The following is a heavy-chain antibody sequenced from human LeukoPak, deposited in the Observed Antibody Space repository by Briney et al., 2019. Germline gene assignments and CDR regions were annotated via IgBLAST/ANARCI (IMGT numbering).Heavy chain of an antibody. CDR2: INYSGNT. Sequence: SETLSLTCTVSGGSISDYYWSWIRQPPGKALEWIAYINYSGNTDYNPSLKSRVTISVDTSKNHFSLKLNSVTAADTAVYYCARLNVLNNSVLHHFDRWGQGTLVTVSS. CDR1: GGSISDYY. CDR3: ARLNVLNNSVLHHFDR. V-gene: IGHV4-59*08. D-gene: IGHD1/OR15-1a*01. J-gene: IGHJ4*02.